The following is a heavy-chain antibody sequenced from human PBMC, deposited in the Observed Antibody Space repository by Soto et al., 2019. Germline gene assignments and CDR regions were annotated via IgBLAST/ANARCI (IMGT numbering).Heavy chain of an antibody. CDR1: RGTFTNYA. V-gene: IGHV1-69*13. CDR2: IMPFFGSG. J-gene: IGHJ4*02. D-gene: IGHD3-22*01. CDR3: ARDRAGYYSHFVY. Sequence: SVKVSCKALRGTFTNYAFSWERQAPGQGLEWMGGIMPFFGSGNYAQNFQGRINITADESTSSVYLELTSLRSEDTAVYYCARDRAGYYSHFVYWGQGTLVTVSS.